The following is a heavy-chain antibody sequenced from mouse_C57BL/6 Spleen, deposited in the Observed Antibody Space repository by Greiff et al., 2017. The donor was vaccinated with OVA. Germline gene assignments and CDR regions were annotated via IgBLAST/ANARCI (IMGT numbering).Heavy chain of an antibody. CDR1: GYSFTSYY. CDR2: IYPGSGNT. D-gene: IGHD2-5*01. J-gene: IGHJ1*03. V-gene: IGHV1-66*01. CDR3: ARGAYYSNYEYFDV. Sequence: QVQLQQPGPELVKPGASVKISCKASGYSFTSYYIHWVKQRPGQGLEWIGWIYPGSGNTKYNEKFKGKATLTADTSSSTAYMQLSSLTSEDSAVYYCARGAYYSNYEYFDVWGTGTTVTVSS.